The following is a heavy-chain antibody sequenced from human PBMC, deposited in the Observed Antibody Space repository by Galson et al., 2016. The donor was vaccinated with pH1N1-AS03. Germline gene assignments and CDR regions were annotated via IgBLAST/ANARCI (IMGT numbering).Heavy chain of an antibody. CDR1: GFSLTTNEMR. V-gene: IGHV2-5*08. CDR3: ARGGSGWYLDD. CDR2: IYWDDDK. Sequence: PALVKPTQTLTLTCTFSGFSLTTNEMRVGWIRQPPGKALEWLALIYWDDDKRYNSALKSRLTITKDTSKNQVVLIMTNMDSVETATYYRARGGSGWYLDDWGRGTLVTVSS. J-gene: IGHJ4*02. D-gene: IGHD6-19*01.